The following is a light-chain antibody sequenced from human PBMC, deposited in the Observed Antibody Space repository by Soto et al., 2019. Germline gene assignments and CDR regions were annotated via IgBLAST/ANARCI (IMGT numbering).Light chain of an antibody. V-gene: IGKV4-1*01. J-gene: IGKJ2*01. Sequence: DIVMTQSPDSLAVSLGERATINCKSSQSVLYSSNNKNYLAWYQHKPGQPPKLLIYWASTRESGVPDRFSGSGSGTDFTLTISSLQAEDVAVYYCLQYYTTPMYTFGQGTKLEIK. CDR3: LQYYTTPMYT. CDR1: QSVLYSSNNKNY. CDR2: WAS.